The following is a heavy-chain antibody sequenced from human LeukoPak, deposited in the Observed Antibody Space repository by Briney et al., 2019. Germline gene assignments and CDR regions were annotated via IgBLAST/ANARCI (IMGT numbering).Heavy chain of an antibody. CDR2: TYYRSKWYN. D-gene: IGHD4-17*01. V-gene: IGHV6-1*01. J-gene: IGHJ5*02. Sequence: SQTLSLTCAISGDSVSSNSAAWNWIRQSPSRGLEWLGRTYYRSKWYNDYAVSVKSRITINPDTSKNQFSLQLNSVTPEDTAVYYCARDSRMTTVTILTYGFDPWGQGTLVTVSS. CDR3: ARDSRMTTVTILTYGFDP. CDR1: GDSVSSNSAA.